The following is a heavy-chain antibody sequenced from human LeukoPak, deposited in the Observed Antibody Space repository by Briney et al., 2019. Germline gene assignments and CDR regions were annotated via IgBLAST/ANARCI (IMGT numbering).Heavy chain of an antibody. V-gene: IGHV3-48*02. D-gene: IGHD2-15*01. Sequence: PGGSLRLSCAASGFTFSIYSMNWLRQAPGKGLEWVSYISGGSSTIYYADSVKGRFTISRDNAKNSLYLQMNSLRDEDTAVYYCATVHCSGGSCYAGSYYGMDVWGQGTTVTVSS. CDR1: GFTFSIYS. J-gene: IGHJ6*02. CDR2: ISGGSSTI. CDR3: ATVHCSGGSCYAGSYYGMDV.